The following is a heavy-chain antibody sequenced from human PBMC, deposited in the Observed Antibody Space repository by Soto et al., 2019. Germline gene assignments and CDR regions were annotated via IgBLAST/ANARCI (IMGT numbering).Heavy chain of an antibody. CDR2: ISGSGGST. V-gene: IGHV3-23*01. CDR1: GFTFSSYA. D-gene: IGHD2-15*01. Sequence: EVQLLESGGGLVQPGGSLRLSCAASGFTFSSYAMRWVRQAPGKGLEWVSAISGSGGSTYYADSVKGRFTISRDNSKNTLFLQMNSLRAEDTAVYYCAKLPDYSGLNWFDPWGQGTLVTVSS. J-gene: IGHJ5*02. CDR3: AKLPDYSGLNWFDP.